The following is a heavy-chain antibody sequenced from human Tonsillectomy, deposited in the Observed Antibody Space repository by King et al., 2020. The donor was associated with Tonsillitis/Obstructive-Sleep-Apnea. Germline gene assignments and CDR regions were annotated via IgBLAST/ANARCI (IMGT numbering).Heavy chain of an antibody. CDR3: RGRVTTSMGWFDP. D-gene: IGHD4-17*01. Sequence: VQLQQWGAGLLKSSETLSLTCAVYGGSFSGDYWSWIRQPPGKGLEWIGEINHTGSTNYNPSLKSRVTISVDTSKNQFSLKLSSVTAADTAVYYCRGRVTTSMGWFDPWGQGTLVTVSS. J-gene: IGHJ5*02. CDR1: GGSFSGDY. CDR2: INHTGST. V-gene: IGHV4-34*01.